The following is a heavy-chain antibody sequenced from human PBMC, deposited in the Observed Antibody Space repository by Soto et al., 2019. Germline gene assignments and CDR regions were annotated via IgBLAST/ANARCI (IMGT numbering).Heavy chain of an antibody. CDR1: GITYTTYA. V-gene: IGHV1-3*04. CDR3: ARAISGYVT. CDR2: INTGNGNT. D-gene: IGHD5-12*01. J-gene: IGHJ5*02. Sequence: QVQLVQSGAEVKKPGASVKVSCKASGITYTTYAIHSVRQAPGQGLEWMGWINTGNGNTRYSQRFQGRVTLTTDTSASTAYMDLSSLTSEDTAVYYCARAISGYVTWGQGTLITVSS.